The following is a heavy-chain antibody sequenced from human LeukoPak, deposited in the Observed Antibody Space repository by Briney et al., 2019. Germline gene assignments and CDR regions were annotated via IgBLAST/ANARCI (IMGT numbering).Heavy chain of an antibody. J-gene: IGHJ3*02. Sequence: SVKVSCKASGGTFSSYAISWVRQPTGQGLEWMGSITPILGIANYAQKFQGRVTITADKSTSTAYMELSSLRSEDTAVYYCAREPTIAAAGTDAFDIWGQGTMVTVSS. CDR3: AREPTIAAAGTDAFDI. CDR2: ITPILGIA. D-gene: IGHD6-13*01. V-gene: IGHV1-69*04. CDR1: GGTFSSYA.